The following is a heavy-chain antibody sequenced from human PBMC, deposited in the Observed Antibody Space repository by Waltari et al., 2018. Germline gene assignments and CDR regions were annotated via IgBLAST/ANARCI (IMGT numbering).Heavy chain of an antibody. CDR3: ARGQYYDYVWGSYRPYYFDY. J-gene: IGHJ4*02. D-gene: IGHD3-16*02. Sequence: QVQLQQWGAGLLKPSETLSLTCAVSGGSFSGYYWSWIRQPPGKGLEWIGEINHSGSTNYNTSRKSRVTISVDTSKNQFSLKMSSVTAADTAVYYCARGQYYDYVWGSYRPYYFDYWGQGTLVTVS. CDR2: INHSGST. CDR1: GGSFSGYY. V-gene: IGHV4-34*01.